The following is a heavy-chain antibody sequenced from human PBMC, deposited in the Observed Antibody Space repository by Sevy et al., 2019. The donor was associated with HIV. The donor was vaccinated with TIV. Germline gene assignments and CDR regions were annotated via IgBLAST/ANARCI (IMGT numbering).Heavy chain of an antibody. CDR3: VKDKVDGDSGYGLFDF. V-gene: IGHV3-9*01. CDR1: GFTFDDYA. D-gene: IGHD5-12*01. CDR2: LSRHIRTI. J-gene: IGHJ4*01. Sequence: GGSLRLSCAASGFTFDDYAMHWIRQAPGKGLEWVSGLSRHIRTIGYADSVKGRFTISRDNARNSLYLQMNSLRAEDTAFYYCVKDKVDGDSGYGLFDFWGQRTLVTVSS.